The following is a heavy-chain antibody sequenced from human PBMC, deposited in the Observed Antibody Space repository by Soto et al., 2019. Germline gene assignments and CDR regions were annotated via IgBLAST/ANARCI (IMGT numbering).Heavy chain of an antibody. CDR3: ARVRQFDY. V-gene: IGHV3-11*01. J-gene: IGHJ4*02. CDR2: ITNSGTSI. D-gene: IGHD1-1*01. CDR1: GFTFSDHY. Sequence: PGGSLRLSCVASGFTFSDHYMSWIRQAPGKGLEWVSYITNSGTSIYYADSVRGRFTISRDNTKNSLYLQMNSLRAEDTAVYYCARVRQFDYWGQGTMVTVSS.